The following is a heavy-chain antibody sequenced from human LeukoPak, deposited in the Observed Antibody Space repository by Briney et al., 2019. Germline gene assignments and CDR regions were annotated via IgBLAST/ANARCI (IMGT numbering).Heavy chain of an antibody. Sequence: GASVKVSCKAPGYTFTSYYMHWVRQAPGQGLEWMGIINPSGGSTSYAQKFQGRVTMTRDVSTSTVYMELSSLRSEDTAVYYCARDWAIAVAGPNWFDPWGQGTLVTVSS. D-gene: IGHD6-19*01. CDR3: ARDWAIAVAGPNWFDP. V-gene: IGHV1-46*01. CDR1: GYTFTSYY. CDR2: INPSGGST. J-gene: IGHJ5*02.